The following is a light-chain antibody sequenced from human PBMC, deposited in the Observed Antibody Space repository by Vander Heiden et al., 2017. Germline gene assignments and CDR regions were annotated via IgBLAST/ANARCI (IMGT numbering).Light chain of an antibody. CDR2: AAS. CDR3: LQHKNYPLT. CDR1: QDITSF. V-gene: IGKV1-17*03. J-gene: IGKJ2*01. Sequence: SPSAMSASVGDRVTFTCRANQDITSFLSWFQQKPGKVPKRLIYAASSLQSGVPSRFSGSGSGTEFTLTISSLQPEDFATYYCLQHKNYPLTFGQGTKLEVK.